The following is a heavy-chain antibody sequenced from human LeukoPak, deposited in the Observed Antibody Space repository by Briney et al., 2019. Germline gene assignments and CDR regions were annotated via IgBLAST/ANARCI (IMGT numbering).Heavy chain of an antibody. D-gene: IGHD2-15*01. CDR3: ARAYSVY. CDR1: GGSFSGYY. J-gene: IGHJ4*02. CDR2: INHSGST. V-gene: IGHV4-34*01. Sequence: SETLSLTCAVYGGSFSGYYWSWIRQPTGKGLEWIGEINHSGSTNYNPSLKSRVTISVDTSKNQFSLKLSSVTAADTAVYYCARAYSVYWGQGTLVTVSS.